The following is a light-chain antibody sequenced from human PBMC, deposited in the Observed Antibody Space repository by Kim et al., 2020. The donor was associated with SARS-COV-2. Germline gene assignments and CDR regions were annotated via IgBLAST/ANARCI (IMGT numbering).Light chain of an antibody. Sequence: SYELTQPLSVSVALGQTARITCGGNNIGSKNVHWYQQKPGQAPVLVIYRDRNRPSGIPERFSGSNSGNTATLTVTRAQAGDEADYYCQVWDSTSWVFGGGTQLTVL. CDR3: QVWDSTSWV. CDR2: RDR. V-gene: IGLV3-9*01. J-gene: IGLJ3*02. CDR1: NIGSKN.